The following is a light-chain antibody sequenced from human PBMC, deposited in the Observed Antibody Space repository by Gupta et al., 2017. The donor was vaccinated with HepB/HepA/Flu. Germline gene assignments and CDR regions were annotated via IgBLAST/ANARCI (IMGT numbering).Light chain of an antibody. V-gene: IGKV3-20*01. Sequence: IVLTQSPGTLSLSPGDRATLSCRASQSVSSSYLAWYQQKPGQAPRLLIYGSSSRATGIPDRISGSGSGRDFTLTISRLEPEDFAVYYCQKYGNSPPYTFGQGTKLEIK. CDR3: QKYGNSPPYT. J-gene: IGKJ2*01. CDR2: GSS. CDR1: QSVSSSY.